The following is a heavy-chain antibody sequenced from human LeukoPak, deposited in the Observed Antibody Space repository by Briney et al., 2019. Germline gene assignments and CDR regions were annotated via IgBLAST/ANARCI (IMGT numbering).Heavy chain of an antibody. V-gene: IGHV3-7*01. J-gene: IGHJ4*02. CDR1: GFSVSGQW. CDR3: AKDVLEK. Sequence: GGSLRLSCVAAGFSVSGQWMSWVRQAPGKGLEWVATIKGDGSQEFYVDPVKGRFTISRDDADNSLQLQMNSLRDEDTAVYYCAKDVLEKWGQGTLVSVSS. CDR2: IKGDGSQE.